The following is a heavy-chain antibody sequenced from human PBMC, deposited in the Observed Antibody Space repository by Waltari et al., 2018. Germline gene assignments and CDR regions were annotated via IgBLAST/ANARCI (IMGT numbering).Heavy chain of an antibody. CDR3: ARTSTRYKTGTTPYFDY. D-gene: IGHD1-7*01. CDR1: GGSISSSSYY. V-gene: IGHV4-39*07. CDR2: IYYSGST. Sequence: QLQLQESGPGLVKPSETLSLTCTVSGGSISSSSYYWGWIRSPSGKGLEWIGSIYYSGSTYYNPSLKSRVTISVDTSKNQFSLKLSSVTAADTAVYYCARTSTRYKTGTTPYFDYWGQGTLVTVSS. J-gene: IGHJ4*02.